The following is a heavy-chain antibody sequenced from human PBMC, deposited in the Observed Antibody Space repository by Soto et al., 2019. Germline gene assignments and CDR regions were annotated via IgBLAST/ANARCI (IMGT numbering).Heavy chain of an antibody. CDR3: ARESYGDEVDY. D-gene: IGHD4-17*01. V-gene: IGHV1-18*04. Sequence: QVQLVQSGAEVKKPGASVKVSCKASGYTFSTYGIAWVRQAPGQGLEWMGWSSTYNGNTEYAQNLQGRVTMTTDKSTSTVYMELRSLRSDDTAVYYCARESYGDEVDYWGQGALVTVTP. CDR1: GYTFSTYG. CDR2: SSTYNGNT. J-gene: IGHJ4*02.